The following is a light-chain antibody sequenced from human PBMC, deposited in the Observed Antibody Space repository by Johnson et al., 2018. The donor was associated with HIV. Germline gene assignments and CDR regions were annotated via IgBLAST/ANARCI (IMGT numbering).Light chain of an antibody. CDR2: ENN. CDR3: VTRDSSLDYV. CDR1: SSNIRNNY. Sequence: QSVLTQPPSVSAAPGQKVTISCSGTSSNIRNNYVSWYQQLPGRAPKLLIYENNKRPSGIPDRFSGAKSGTSATLAITGPQTGDEGDYYCVTRDSSLDYVFGTGTKVTVL. J-gene: IGLJ1*01. V-gene: IGLV1-51*01.